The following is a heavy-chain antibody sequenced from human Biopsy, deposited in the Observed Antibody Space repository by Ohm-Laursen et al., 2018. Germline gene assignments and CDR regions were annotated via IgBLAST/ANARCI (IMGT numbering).Heavy chain of an antibody. D-gene: IGHD3-22*01. CDR1: GGSISNNNYY. J-gene: IGHJ5*02. CDR3: ARDYDTSGYYYVS. Sequence: SKTLSLTCTASGGSISNNNYYWGWLRQPPGKGLEWIGSIFYRGGTHYKPSLKSQVNISVDTSKNQFSVKLNSVTAADTAVYYCARDYDTSGYYYVSWGQGTLVTVSS. V-gene: IGHV4-39*01. CDR2: IFYRGGT.